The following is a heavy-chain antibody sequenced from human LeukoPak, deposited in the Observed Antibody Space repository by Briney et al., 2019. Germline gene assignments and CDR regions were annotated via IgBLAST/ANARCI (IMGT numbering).Heavy chain of an antibody. CDR2: IIPIFGTA. CDR1: GGTFSSYA. J-gene: IGHJ4*02. D-gene: IGHD1-26*01. CDR3: ARDEGAMPPSGY. Sequence: ASVKVSCKASGGTFSSYAISWVRQAPGQGLEWMGGIIPIFGTANYAQKFQGRVTITADESTSTAYMELSSLRSEDTAVYYCARDEGAMPPSGYWGQGTLVTVSS. V-gene: IGHV1-69*01.